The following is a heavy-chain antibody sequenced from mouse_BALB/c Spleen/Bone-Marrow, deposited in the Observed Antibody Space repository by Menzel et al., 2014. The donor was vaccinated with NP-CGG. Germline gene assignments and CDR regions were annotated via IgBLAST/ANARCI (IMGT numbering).Heavy chain of an antibody. D-gene: IGHD3-2*01. CDR3: ARGGQLGAMDY. Sequence: EVKLVESGGGLVKPGGSLKPSCAASGFTFSDYYMYWVRQTPEKRLEWVATISDGGSYTYYPDSVKGRFTISRDNAKNNLYLQMSSLKSEDTAMYYCARGGQLGAMDYWGQGTSVTVSS. J-gene: IGHJ4*01. CDR1: GFTFSDYY. V-gene: IGHV5-4*02. CDR2: ISDGGSYT.